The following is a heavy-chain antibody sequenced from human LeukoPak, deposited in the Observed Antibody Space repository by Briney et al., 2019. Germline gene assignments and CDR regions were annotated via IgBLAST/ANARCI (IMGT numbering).Heavy chain of an antibody. CDR1: GYTFTSYY. CDR3: ARGLRGAHDY. V-gene: IGHV1-8*03. Sequence: ASVKVSCKASGYTFTSYYMHWVRQAPGQGLEWMGWMNPNSGNTGYAQKFQGRVTITRNTSISTAYMELSSLRSEDTAVYYCARGLRGAHDYWGQGTLVTVSS. J-gene: IGHJ4*02. D-gene: IGHD1-26*01. CDR2: MNPNSGNT.